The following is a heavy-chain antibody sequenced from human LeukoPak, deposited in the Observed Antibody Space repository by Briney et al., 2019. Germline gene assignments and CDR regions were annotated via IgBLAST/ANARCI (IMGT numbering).Heavy chain of an antibody. CDR2: IFPHDSDT. CDR1: GYRFQHYW. D-gene: IGHD2-2*02. V-gene: IGHV5-51*01. J-gene: IGHJ6*02. CDR3: GKFAIRGCSSSTRCYTSFFYYGMDV. Sequence: GESLKISCEGSGYRFQHYWIGGVRQPPGKGSEFVGRIFPHDSDTKYRPSFGGQVNVPGDKSIRSAHVQWGSLRVWDTAILFFGKFAIRGCSSSTRCYTSFFYYGMDVWGQGTTVTVSS.